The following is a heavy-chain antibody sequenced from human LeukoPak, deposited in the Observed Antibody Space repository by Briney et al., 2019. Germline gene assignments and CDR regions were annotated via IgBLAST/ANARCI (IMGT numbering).Heavy chain of an antibody. CDR1: GGSLSSNY. J-gene: IGHJ4*02. CDR3: ARAGGYRPAPADLDY. D-gene: IGHD6-13*01. CDR2: LYSSGST. V-gene: IGHV4-59*01. Sequence: PQTLSLTCPVSGGSLSSNYWSWIRQPPGTGLEWIGYLYSSGSTNYNPSHKSRVTISVDTSKNQFSLRLSSVTAADTAVYYCARAGGYRPAPADLDYGCQGTRVIVSS.